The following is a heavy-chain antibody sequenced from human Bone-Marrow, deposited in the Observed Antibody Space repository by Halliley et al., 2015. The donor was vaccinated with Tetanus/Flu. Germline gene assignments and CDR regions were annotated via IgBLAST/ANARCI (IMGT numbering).Heavy chain of an antibody. V-gene: IGHV4-59*01. J-gene: IGHJ4*02. CDR3: ARVLQRDYFDY. Sequence: TLSLTCTVSGGSMNSYSWSWIRQPPGKGLEYIGFIYYTGSAYYSSSLKSRVTILIGTSKKEFSLKLSSVTAADTAVYYCARVLQRDYFDYWGQGTLVTVSS. D-gene: IGHD1-1*01. CDR2: IYYTGSA. CDR1: GGSMNSYS.